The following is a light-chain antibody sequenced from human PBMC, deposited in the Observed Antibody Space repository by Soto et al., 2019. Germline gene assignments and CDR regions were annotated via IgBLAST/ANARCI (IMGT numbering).Light chain of an antibody. V-gene: IGKV3-11*01. Sequence: EIVLTQSPATLSLSPGERATLSCRASQSVSASLAWYHQKPDQAPRLLIYDASTRATGIPARFSGSGSGTEFTLTISRLEPEDFAVYYCQQRSDWPVTFGPGTKVDNK. CDR2: DAS. J-gene: IGKJ3*01. CDR3: QQRSDWPVT. CDR1: QSVSAS.